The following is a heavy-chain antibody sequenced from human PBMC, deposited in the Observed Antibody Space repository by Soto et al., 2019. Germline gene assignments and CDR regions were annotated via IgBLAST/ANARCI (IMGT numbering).Heavy chain of an antibody. CDR3: ARHCSGGSCYSAPYYYSYGMDV. Sequence: PGESLKISCKGSGYSFTSYWIGWVRQMPGKGLEWMGIIYPGDSDTRYSPSFQGQVTISADKSISTAYLQWSSLKASDTAMYYCARHCSGGSCYSAPYYYSYGMDVGGQGTTVTVSS. CDR1: GYSFTSYW. J-gene: IGHJ6*02. D-gene: IGHD2-15*01. CDR2: IYPGDSDT. V-gene: IGHV5-51*01.